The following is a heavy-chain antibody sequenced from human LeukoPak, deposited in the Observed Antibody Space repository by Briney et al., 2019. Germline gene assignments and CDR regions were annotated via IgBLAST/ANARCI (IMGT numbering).Heavy chain of an antibody. CDR3: ARDSVTTVTTYTFGDY. J-gene: IGHJ4*02. Sequence: PGGSLRLSCAASGFTFSSYAMHWVRQAPGKGLEYVSSISTNGGNTYYANSVEGRFTISRDNSKNMLYLQMGSLRAEDMALYYCARDSVTTVTTYTFGDYWGQGTLVTVSS. CDR1: GFTFSSYA. V-gene: IGHV3-64*01. CDR2: ISTNGGNT. D-gene: IGHD4-17*01.